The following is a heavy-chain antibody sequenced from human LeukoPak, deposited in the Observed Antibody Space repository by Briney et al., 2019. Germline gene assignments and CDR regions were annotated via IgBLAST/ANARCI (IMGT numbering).Heavy chain of an antibody. V-gene: IGHV3-74*01. CDR2: INTDGSST. Sequence: GGSLRLSCAASGFTFSSYWMHWVRQAPGKGLVWVSRINTDGSSTSYADSVKGRFTISRDNAKNTLYLQMNSLRAEDTAVYYCAKHLTIFGVVRDAFDIWGQGTMVTVSS. J-gene: IGHJ3*02. CDR3: AKHLTIFGVVRDAFDI. CDR1: GFTFSSYW. D-gene: IGHD3-3*01.